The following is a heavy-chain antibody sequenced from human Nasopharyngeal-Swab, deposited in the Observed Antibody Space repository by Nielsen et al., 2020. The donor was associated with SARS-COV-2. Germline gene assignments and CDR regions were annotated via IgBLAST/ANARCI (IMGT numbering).Heavy chain of an antibody. CDR1: GFTVNSYG. CDR3: AKESSTYYYDN. D-gene: IGHD2-2*01. J-gene: IGHJ4*02. V-gene: IGHV3-30*18. Sequence: GESLKISCAASGFTVNSYGMHWVRQAPGKGLEWVGIITSGGRTQVYADSVEGRFTISRDDPENTLYLQMNSLRPEDTAVYYCAKESSTYYYDNWGQGTLVTVSS. CDR2: ITSGGRTQ.